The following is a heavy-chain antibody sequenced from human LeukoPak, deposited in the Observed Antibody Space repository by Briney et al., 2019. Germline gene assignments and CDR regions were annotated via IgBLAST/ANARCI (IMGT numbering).Heavy chain of an antibody. Sequence: PGGSLRLSCVASGFTFSSYAMSCVRQAPGKGLEWVSTISGSGGSTYYADSVKGRFTISRDNSKNTLYLQMNSLRAEDTAVYYCAKLIIMRPTDPDCWGQGTLVTVSS. CDR2: ISGSGGST. D-gene: IGHD3-16*01. CDR1: GFTFSSYA. V-gene: IGHV3-23*01. J-gene: IGHJ4*02. CDR3: AKLIIMRPTDPDC.